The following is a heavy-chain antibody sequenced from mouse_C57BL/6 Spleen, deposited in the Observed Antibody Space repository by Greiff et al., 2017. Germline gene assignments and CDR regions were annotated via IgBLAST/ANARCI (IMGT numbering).Heavy chain of an antibody. Sequence: QVQLQQSGPELVKPGASVKISCKASGYAFSSSWMNWVKQRPGKGLEWIGRIYPGDGDTNYNGKFKGKATLTADKSSSTAYMQLSSLTSEESAVYFCARGTAQASFAYWGQGTLVTVSA. CDR1: GYAFSSSW. CDR3: ARGTAQASFAY. D-gene: IGHD3-2*02. J-gene: IGHJ3*01. CDR2: IYPGDGDT. V-gene: IGHV1-82*01.